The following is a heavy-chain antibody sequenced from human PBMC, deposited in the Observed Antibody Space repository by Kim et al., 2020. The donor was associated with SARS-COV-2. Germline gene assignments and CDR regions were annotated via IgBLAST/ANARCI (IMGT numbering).Heavy chain of an antibody. Sequence: TTYPEPVKGRFPISRDNAKNTMYLQMNSLRAEDTAVYYCANFAALPFDYWGQGTLVTVSS. V-gene: IGHV3-23*01. D-gene: IGHD6-25*01. J-gene: IGHJ4*02. CDR3: ANFAALPFDY. CDR2: T.